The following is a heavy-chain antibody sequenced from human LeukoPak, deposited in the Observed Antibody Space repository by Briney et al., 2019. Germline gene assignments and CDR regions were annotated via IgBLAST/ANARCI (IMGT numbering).Heavy chain of an antibody. J-gene: IGHJ4*02. V-gene: IGHV3-30*18. CDR2: ISYVGSDK. CDR1: GFIFSSYG. Sequence: PGGSLRLSCAASGFIFSSYGMHWVRQAPGKGLEWVAVISYVGSDKYYTDSVRGRFTISRDNSKTSLYLQMNSLRTVDTAVYYCEKGGEMGTRGGYFDYLGQGTLVTVSS. CDR3: EKGGEMGTRGGYFDY. D-gene: IGHD5-24*01.